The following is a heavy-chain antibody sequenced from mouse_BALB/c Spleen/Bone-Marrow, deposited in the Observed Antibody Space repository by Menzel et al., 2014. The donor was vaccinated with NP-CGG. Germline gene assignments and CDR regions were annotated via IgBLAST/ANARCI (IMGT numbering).Heavy chain of an antibody. V-gene: IGHV6-6*02. Sequence: EVMLVESGGGLVQPGGSMKLSCVASGFTFSNYWMNWVRQSPEKGLEWVAEIRLKSNNYATHYAESVKGGFTISRDDSKSSVYLQMNNLRAEDTGIYYCTRSLQLFDYWGQGTTLTVSS. CDR1: GFTFSNYW. CDR2: IRLKSNNYAT. CDR3: TRSLQLFDY. D-gene: IGHD2-10*01. J-gene: IGHJ2*01.